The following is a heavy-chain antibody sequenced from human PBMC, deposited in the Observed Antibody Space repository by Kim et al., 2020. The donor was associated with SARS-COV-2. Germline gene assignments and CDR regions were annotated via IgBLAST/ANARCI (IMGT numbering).Heavy chain of an antibody. CDR1: GFTFSSYA. CDR3: ARGRAASGSYSRGTAFDI. D-gene: IGHD1-26*01. J-gene: IGHJ3*02. V-gene: IGHV3-30-3*01. CDR2: ISYDGSNK. Sequence: GGSLRLSCAASGFTFSSYAMHWVRQAPGKGLEWVAVISYDGSNKYYADSVKGRFTISRDNSKNTLYLQMNSLRAEDTAVYYCARGRAASGSYSRGTAFDIWGQGTMVTVSS.